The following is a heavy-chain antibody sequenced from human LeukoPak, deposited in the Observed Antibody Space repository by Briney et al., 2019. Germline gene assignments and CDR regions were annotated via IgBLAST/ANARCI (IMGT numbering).Heavy chain of an antibody. J-gene: IGHJ2*01. CDR3: ARLARSTRDYSWHFDL. CDR1: GGSVSSNNYY. D-gene: IGHD4-17*01. V-gene: IGHV4-39*01. Sequence: PETLSLTCTVSGGSVSSNNYYWTWLRQPPGMGLQWIGTVFYSGTTYYNPSLKSRATTSVDTSKNQFSLKLSSVTVADMAVYYCARLARSTRDYSWHFDLWGRGTLVTVSS. CDR2: VFYSGTT.